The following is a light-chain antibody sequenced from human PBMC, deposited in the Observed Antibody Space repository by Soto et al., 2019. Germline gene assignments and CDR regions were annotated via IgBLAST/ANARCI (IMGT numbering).Light chain of an antibody. CDR3: CSYAGSPRYV. CDR1: SSDVGYYNY. V-gene: IGLV2-11*01. J-gene: IGLJ1*01. CDR2: DVS. Sequence: QSALTQPRSVSGSPGQSVTISCTGTSSDVGYYNYVSWYQQYPGKAPKVIIYDVSERPSGVPDRFSGSKSGNTASLTISGLQAEDEADYYCCSYAGSPRYVFGTGTKLTVL.